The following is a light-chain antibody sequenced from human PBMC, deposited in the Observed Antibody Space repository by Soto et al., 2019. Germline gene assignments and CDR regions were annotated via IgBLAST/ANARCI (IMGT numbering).Light chain of an antibody. J-gene: IGKJ4*01. V-gene: IGKV1-33*01. CDR3: QHYTNWPLT. CDR2: DAS. Sequence: DIQMTQSPSSLSASVGDRVTITCQASQDISNYLNWYQQKPGKAPKLLIYDASNLETGVPSRFSGSGSGTDFTFTISSLQSEDFAVYYCQHYTNWPLTFGGGTKVEIK. CDR1: QDISNY.